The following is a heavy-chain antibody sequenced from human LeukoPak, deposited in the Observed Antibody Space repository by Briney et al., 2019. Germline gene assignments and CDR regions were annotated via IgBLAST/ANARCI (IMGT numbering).Heavy chain of an antibody. CDR2: MNPNSGNT. CDR3: ARTYSSGWDYYYYMDV. D-gene: IGHD6-19*01. V-gene: IGHV1-8*03. CDR1: EYTFTSYV. Sequence: GASVKVSCTASEYTFTSYVINWVSEATGQGLEWMGWMNPNSGNTGYAQKFQGRVTITRNTSISTAYMELSSLRSEDTAVYYCARTYSSGWDYYYYMDVWGKGTTVTVSS. J-gene: IGHJ6*03.